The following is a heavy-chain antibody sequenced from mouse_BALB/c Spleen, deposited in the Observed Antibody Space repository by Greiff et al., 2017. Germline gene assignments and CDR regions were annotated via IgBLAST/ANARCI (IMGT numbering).Heavy chain of an antibody. J-gene: IGHJ1*01. Sequence: EVQLQESGPGLVKPSQSLSLTCTVTGYSITSDYAWNWIRQFPGNKLEWMGYISYSGSTSYNPSLKSRISITRDTSKNQFFLQLNSVTTEDTATYYCARKRDRYDYWYFDVWGAGTTVTVSS. D-gene: IGHD2-14*01. CDR3: ARKRDRYDYWYFDV. V-gene: IGHV3-2*02. CDR1: GYSITSDYA. CDR2: ISYSGST.